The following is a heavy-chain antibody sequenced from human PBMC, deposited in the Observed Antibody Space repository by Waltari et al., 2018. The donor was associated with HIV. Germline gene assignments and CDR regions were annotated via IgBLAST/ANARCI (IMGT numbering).Heavy chain of an antibody. V-gene: IGHV1-2*06. CDR3: ARVALPAAIHYGMDA. Sequence: QVQLVQSGAEMKKPGASVKVSCKASGYNFIAYNIPWVRQAPGQGLEWMGRINPNNAGTDYPQKFQDRVTMTRVTSINTVYMELIRLRPDDTAVYYCARVALPAAIHYGMDAWGQGTTVTVSS. CDR1: GYNFIAYN. D-gene: IGHD2-2*01. J-gene: IGHJ6*02. CDR2: INPNNAGT.